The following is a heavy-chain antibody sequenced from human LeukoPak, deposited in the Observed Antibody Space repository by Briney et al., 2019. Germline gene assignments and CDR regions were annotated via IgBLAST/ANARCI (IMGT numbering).Heavy chain of an antibody. CDR3: ARSGYYDSSGHRQGWFDP. CDR2: IYYSGST. D-gene: IGHD3-22*01. J-gene: IGHJ5*02. CDR1: GGSISSYY. Sequence: SETLSLTCTVSGGSISSYYWSWIRQPPGKGLEWVGYIYYSGSTNYNPSPKSRVTISVDTSKNQFSLKLSSVTAADTAVYYCARSGYYDSSGHRQGWFDPWGQGTLVTVSS. V-gene: IGHV4-59*01.